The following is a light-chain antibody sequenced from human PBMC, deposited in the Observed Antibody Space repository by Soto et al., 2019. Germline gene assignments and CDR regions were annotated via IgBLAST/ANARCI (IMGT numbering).Light chain of an antibody. CDR1: QSVSSSS. J-gene: IGKJ4*01. Sequence: EIVLTHSPGTLSLYPWEIVTLSCRASQSVSSSSLAWYQQKPGQAPRLLMYDESNRATGIPARFSASGSGTDFTLTISNLEPEDFAVYHCQQCSSWPTFGGGTKVDNK. CDR3: QQCSSWPT. CDR2: DES. V-gene: IGKV3-11*01.